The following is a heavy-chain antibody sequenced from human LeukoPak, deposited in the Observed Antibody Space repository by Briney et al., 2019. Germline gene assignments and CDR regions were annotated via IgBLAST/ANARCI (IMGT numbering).Heavy chain of an antibody. CDR2: IHYSGLT. CDR1: GGSVNGYY. V-gene: IGHV4-59*02. J-gene: IGHJ4*02. D-gene: IGHD1-7*01. CDR3: ARDPPEDEWNSLDS. Sequence: SETLSLTCTVSGGSVNGYYLNWIRQAPGKGLEWIGFIHYSGLTVYSPSLQSRVSMSVDTSRNQFSLDLSSVTAADTALYYCARDPPEDEWNSLDSWGQGILVTVSS.